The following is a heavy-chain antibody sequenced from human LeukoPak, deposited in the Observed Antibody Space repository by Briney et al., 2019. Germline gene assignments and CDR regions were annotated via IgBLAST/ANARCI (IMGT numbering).Heavy chain of an antibody. CDR3: AREPRENSYDSSGYYLLGYYYYMDV. CDR1: GIIFSNYW. CDR2: INRDGSST. J-gene: IGHJ6*03. Sequence: GGSLRLSCAASGIIFSNYWMHWVRQAPGKGLVWVSRINRDGSSTSYADSVKGRFTISRDNAKNSLYLQMNSLRAEDTAVYYCAREPRENSYDSSGYYLLGYYYYMDVWGKGTTVTVSS. D-gene: IGHD3-22*01. V-gene: IGHV3-74*01.